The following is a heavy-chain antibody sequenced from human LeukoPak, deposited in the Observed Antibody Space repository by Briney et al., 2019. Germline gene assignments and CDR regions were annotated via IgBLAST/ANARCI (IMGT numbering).Heavy chain of an antibody. CDR1: GYTFTTYD. Sequence: GASVKVSCKASGYTFTTYDINWVRQARGQGLEWMGWMNANNGNTGYAQKFQGRVSMTRNTSINTAYMELSSLRSEDTAVYYCARGGVVVLNDWGQGTLVTVSS. J-gene: IGHJ4*02. D-gene: IGHD3-22*01. V-gene: IGHV1-8*01. CDR3: ARGGVVVLND. CDR2: MNANNGNT.